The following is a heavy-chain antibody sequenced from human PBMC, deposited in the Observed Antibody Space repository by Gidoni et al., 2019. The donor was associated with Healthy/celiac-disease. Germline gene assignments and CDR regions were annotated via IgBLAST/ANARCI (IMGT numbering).Heavy chain of an antibody. CDR1: GFTVSSNY. J-gene: IGHJ3*02. V-gene: IGHV3-66*01. CDR2: IYSGGST. CDR3: AREYNWNSEGAFDI. D-gene: IGHD1-7*01. Sequence: EVQLVESGGGLVKPGGSLRLSCAASGFTVSSNYMSWVRQAPGKGLEWVSVIYSGGSTYYADSVKGRFTISRDNSKNTLYLQMNSLRAEDTAVYYCAREYNWNSEGAFDIWGQGTMVTVSS.